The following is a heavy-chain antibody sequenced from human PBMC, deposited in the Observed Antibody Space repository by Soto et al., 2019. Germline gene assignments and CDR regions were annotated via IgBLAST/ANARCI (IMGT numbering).Heavy chain of an antibody. J-gene: IGHJ4*02. V-gene: IGHV3-74*01. D-gene: IGHD3-10*01. CDR2: INSDGSST. Sequence: PVGSLRLSCAASGFTFSRYWMHLVRQAPGKGLVWVSRINSDGSSTSYADSVKGRFTISRDNAKNTLYLQMNSLRAEDTAVYYCARGLLIRSVPCLDYWGQGTLVTVSS. CDR1: GFTFSRYW. CDR3: ARGLLIRSVPCLDY.